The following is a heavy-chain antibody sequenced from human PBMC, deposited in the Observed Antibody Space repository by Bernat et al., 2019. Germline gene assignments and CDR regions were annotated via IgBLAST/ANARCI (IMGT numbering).Heavy chain of an antibody. CDR2: IYSGGST. CDR3: ARGGSYDFWSGYYAFDI. J-gene: IGHJ3*02. V-gene: IGHV3-66*01. D-gene: IGHD3-3*01. Sequence: EVQLVESGGGLVQPGRSLRLSCTASGFTFGDYAMSWVRQAPGKGLEWVSVIYSGGSTYYADSVKGRFTISRDNSKNTLYLQMNSLRAEDTAVYYCARGGSYDFWSGYYAFDIWGQGTMVTVSS. CDR1: GFTFGDYA.